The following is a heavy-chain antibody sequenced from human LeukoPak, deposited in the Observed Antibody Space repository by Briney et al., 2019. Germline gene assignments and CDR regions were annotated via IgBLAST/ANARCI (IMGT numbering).Heavy chain of an antibody. CDR2: IWYDGSNK. Sequence: GRSLRLSCAASGFTFSSYGMHWVRQAPGKGLEWVAVIWYDGSNKYYADSVKGRFTISRDNSKNTLNLQMNSLRAEDTAVYYCAREGGYCSSTSCPLNYYYYGMDVWGKGTTVTVSS. J-gene: IGHJ6*04. D-gene: IGHD2-2*01. V-gene: IGHV3-33*01. CDR3: AREGGYCSSTSCPLNYYYYGMDV. CDR1: GFTFSSYG.